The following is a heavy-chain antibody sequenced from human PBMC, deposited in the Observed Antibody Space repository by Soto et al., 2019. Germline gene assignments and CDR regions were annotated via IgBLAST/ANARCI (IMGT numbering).Heavy chain of an antibody. Sequence: GGSLRLSCAASGFTFSDYYMSWIRQAPGKGLEWVSFISSSGRTKNYADSVKGRFTISRDNAKNSLYLQMNSLRAEDTAVYYCARDRPYNWNDVKSWFDVWGQGTLVTVSS. CDR1: GFTFSDYY. CDR3: ARDRPYNWNDVKSWFDV. D-gene: IGHD1-1*01. CDR2: ISSSGRTK. V-gene: IGHV3-11*01. J-gene: IGHJ5*02.